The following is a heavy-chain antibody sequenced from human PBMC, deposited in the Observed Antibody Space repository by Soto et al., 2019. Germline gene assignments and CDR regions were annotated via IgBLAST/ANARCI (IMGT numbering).Heavy chain of an antibody. CDR1: GYTFTSYG. D-gene: IGHD2-2*01. J-gene: IGHJ5*02. CDR3: AREASRGVPAAMGGTSWFDP. CDR2: ISAYNGNT. Sequence: ASVKVSCKASGYTFTSYGISWVRQAPGQGLEWMGWISAYNGNTNYAQKFQGRVTITADESTSTAYMELSSLRSEDTAVYYCAREASRGVPAAMGGTSWFDPWGQGTLVTVSS. V-gene: IGHV1-18*01.